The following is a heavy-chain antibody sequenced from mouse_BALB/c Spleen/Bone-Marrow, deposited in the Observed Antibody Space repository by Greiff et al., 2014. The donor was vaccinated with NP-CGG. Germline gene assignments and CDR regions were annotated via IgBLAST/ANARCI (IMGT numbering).Heavy chain of an antibody. D-gene: IGHD2-10*02. V-gene: IGHV1-61*01. Sequence: VQLQQSGAEVVRLGASVKLSCKASGYTFTGYWMNWVKQRPGQGLEWIGMIDPSDSEIHYNPMFRDKATLTVDKSSSTAYMQLSSLTSDDSAVYYCVRKYGKGGDYWGQGTTLTVSS. CDR3: VRKYGKGGDY. J-gene: IGHJ2*01. CDR2: IDPSDSEI. CDR1: GYTFTGYW.